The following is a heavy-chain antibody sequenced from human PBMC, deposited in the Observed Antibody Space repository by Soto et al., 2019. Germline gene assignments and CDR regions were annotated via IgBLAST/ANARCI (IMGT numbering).Heavy chain of an antibody. Sequence: SETLSLTCTVSGGSISSYYWSWIRQPPGKGLEWIGYIYYSGCTNYNPSLKSRVTISVDTSKDQFSLKLSSVTAADTAVYYCARDVVDAFDIWGQGTMVTVSS. J-gene: IGHJ3*02. CDR1: GGSISSYY. V-gene: IGHV4-59*01. CDR3: ARDVVDAFDI. CDR2: IYYSGCT.